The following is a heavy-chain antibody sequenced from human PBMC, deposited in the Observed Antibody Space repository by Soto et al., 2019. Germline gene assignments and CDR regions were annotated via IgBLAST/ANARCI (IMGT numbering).Heavy chain of an antibody. V-gene: IGHV1-69*13. CDR3: ARDTYYYGSGSYFIFDY. D-gene: IGHD3-10*01. Sequence: ASVKVSCKASGGTFSSYAISWVRQAPGQGLEWMGGIIPIFGTANYAQKFQGRVTITADESTSTAYMELSSLRSEDTAVYYCARDTYYYGSGSYFIFDYWGQGTLVTVSS. J-gene: IGHJ4*02. CDR1: GGTFSSYA. CDR2: IIPIFGTA.